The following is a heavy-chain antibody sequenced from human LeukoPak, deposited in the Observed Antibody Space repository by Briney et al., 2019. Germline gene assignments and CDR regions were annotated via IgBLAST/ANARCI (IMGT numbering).Heavy chain of an antibody. V-gene: IGHV3-64D*09. D-gene: IGHD6-19*01. CDR3: VTLAVAGY. J-gene: IGHJ4*02. Sequence: GGSLRLSCSASGFTFSSYAMQWVRQAPGKGLGYVSAISHNGVTTYYADSVKGRFTISRDNSKNTLYLQMSSLRAEDTAVYYCVTLAVAGYWGQGTVVTVSS. CDR2: ISHNGVTT. CDR1: GFTFSSYA.